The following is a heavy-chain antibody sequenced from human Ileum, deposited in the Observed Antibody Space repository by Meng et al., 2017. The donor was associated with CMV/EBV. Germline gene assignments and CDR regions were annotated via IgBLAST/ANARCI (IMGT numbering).Heavy chain of an antibody. CDR2: LYYTGST. J-gene: IGHJ4*02. D-gene: IGHD1-26*01. CDR1: GGSISSSSYY. CDR3: ARQGGASPTTGVF. V-gene: IGHV4-39*01. Sequence: SETLSLTCTVSGGSISSSSYYWGWVRQPPGQGFEWIGSLYYTGSTYYNTSLGSRVTMYVDTSRNQFSLKLSSVTAADTAVYYCARQGGASPTTGVFWGPGILVTVSS.